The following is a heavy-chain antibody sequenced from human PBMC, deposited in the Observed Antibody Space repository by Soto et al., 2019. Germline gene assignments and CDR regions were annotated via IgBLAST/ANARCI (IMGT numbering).Heavy chain of an antibody. D-gene: IGHD3-10*01. CDR2: IYHSGST. CDR1: GGSISSGGYS. V-gene: IGHV4-30-2*01. Sequence: QLQLQESGSGLVKPSQTLSLTCAVSGGSISSGGYSWSWIRQPPGKGLEWIGYIYHSGSTYYNPTLQSRLAISVDRSKNQFSLKRSSVTAADTAVYYCARAIGWFGELLGAYYFDYWGQGTLVTVSS. J-gene: IGHJ4*02. CDR3: ARAIGWFGELLGAYYFDY.